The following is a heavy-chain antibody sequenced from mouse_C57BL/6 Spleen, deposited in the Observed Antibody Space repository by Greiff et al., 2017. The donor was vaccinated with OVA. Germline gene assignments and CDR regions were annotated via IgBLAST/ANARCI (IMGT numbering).Heavy chain of an antibody. V-gene: IGHV5-4*01. CDR2: ISDGGSYT. CDR1: GFTFSSYA. CDR3: ARDEIITTGRGFDY. J-gene: IGHJ2*01. D-gene: IGHD1-1*01. Sequence: DVKLVESGGGLVKPGGSLKLSCAASGFTFSSYAMSWVRQTPEKRLEWVATISDGGSYTYYPDNVKGRFTISRDNAKNNLYLQMSHLKSEDTAMYYCARDEIITTGRGFDYWGQGTTLTVSS.